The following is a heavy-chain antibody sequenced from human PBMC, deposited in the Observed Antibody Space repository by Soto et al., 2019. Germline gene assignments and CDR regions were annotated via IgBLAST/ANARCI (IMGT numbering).Heavy chain of an antibody. CDR3: ARHRGGYDILTGYYPSNWFDP. J-gene: IGHJ5*02. V-gene: IGHV4-59*08. Sequence: PSETLSLTCTVSGGSISSYYWCWIRQPPGKGLEWIGYIYYSGSTNYNPSLKSRVTISVDTSKNQFSLKLSSVTAADTAVYYCARHRGGYDILTGYYPSNWFDPWGQGTLVTVSS. CDR1: GGSISSYY. D-gene: IGHD3-9*01. CDR2: IYYSGST.